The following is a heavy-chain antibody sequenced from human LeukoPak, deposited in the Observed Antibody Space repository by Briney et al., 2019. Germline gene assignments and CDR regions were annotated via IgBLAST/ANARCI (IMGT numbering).Heavy chain of an antibody. CDR2: ISSSSSYI. CDR3: ARDRGMATNLDY. J-gene: IGHJ4*02. Sequence: GGSLRLSCAASGFTFTSYSMNWVRQAPGKGLEWVSSISSSSSYIYYADSVKGRFTISRDNAKNSLYLQMNSLRAEDTAVYYCARDRGMATNLDYWGQGTLVTVSS. D-gene: IGHD5-24*01. V-gene: IGHV3-21*01. CDR1: GFTFTSYS.